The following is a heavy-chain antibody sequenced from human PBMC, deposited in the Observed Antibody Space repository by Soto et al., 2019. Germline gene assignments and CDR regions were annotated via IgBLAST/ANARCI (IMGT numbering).Heavy chain of an antibody. CDR1: GFLFSSYG. V-gene: IGHV3-30*03. CDR2: ISYDGSNK. Sequence: GGSLRLSCATSGFLFSSYGLHWVRQAPGKGLEWVAVISYDGSNKYYADSVKGRFTISRDNSKNTLYLQMNSLRAEDTAVYYCAEPDSGSYYDNWGQGTLVSVSS. CDR3: AEPDSGSYYDN. D-gene: IGHD1-26*01. J-gene: IGHJ4*02.